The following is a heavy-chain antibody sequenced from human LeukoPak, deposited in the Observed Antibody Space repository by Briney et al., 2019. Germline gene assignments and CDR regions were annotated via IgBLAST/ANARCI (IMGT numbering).Heavy chain of an antibody. CDR1: GFTFSSYE. J-gene: IGHJ6*02. D-gene: IGHD5-18*01. V-gene: IGHV3-48*03. CDR2: ISSSGSTI. Sequence: GGSLRLSCAASGFTFSSYEMNWVRQAPGKGLEWVSYISSSGSTIYYADSVKGRFTISRDNAKNSLYLQMNSLRAEDTAVYYCARVKVGQQWLPDYYYGMDVWGQGTTVTVSS. CDR3: ARVKVGQQWLPDYYYGMDV.